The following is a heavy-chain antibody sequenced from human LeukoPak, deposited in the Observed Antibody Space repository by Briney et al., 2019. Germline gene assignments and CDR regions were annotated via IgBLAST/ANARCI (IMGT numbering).Heavy chain of an antibody. V-gene: IGHV3-48*03. CDR3: ARQTMVLINFDY. Sequence: PGGSLRLSCAASGFTFSSYEMNWVRQAPGKGLEWVSYISSSGSTIYYADSVKGRFTISRDNAKNSLYLQMNSLRAEDTAVYYCARQTMVLINFDYWAREPWSPSPQ. J-gene: IGHJ4*02. CDR2: ISSSGSTI. CDR1: GFTFSSYE. D-gene: IGHD3-10*01.